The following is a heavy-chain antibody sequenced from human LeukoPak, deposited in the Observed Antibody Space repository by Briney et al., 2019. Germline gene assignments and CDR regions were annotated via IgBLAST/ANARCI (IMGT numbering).Heavy chain of an antibody. CDR3: AKTWNSDARINWFDP. Sequence: GGSLRLSCAASGFTSSSYGMHWVRQAPCKGLEWVAFIRYDGSNKYYEDSVKGRFTISRDNSKNTLYLQMNSLRAEDTAVYYCAKTWNSDARINWFDPWGQGTLVTVSS. CDR1: GFTSSSYG. D-gene: IGHD1-7*01. J-gene: IGHJ5*02. CDR2: IRYDGSNK. V-gene: IGHV3-30*02.